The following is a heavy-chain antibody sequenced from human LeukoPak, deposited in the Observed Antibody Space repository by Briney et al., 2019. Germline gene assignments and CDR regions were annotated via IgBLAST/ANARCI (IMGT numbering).Heavy chain of an antibody. J-gene: IGHJ4*02. Sequence: GRPLRLSCAASGFTFSSYWMHWVRQAPGKGLVWVSRINSDGSSITYADSVKGRFTISRDNAKNTLYLQMNSLRVEDTAVYYCAREGRVSGYDFDCWGQGTLVTVSS. CDR3: AREGRVSGYDFDC. D-gene: IGHD5-12*01. V-gene: IGHV3-74*03. CDR1: GFTFSSYW. CDR2: INSDGSSI.